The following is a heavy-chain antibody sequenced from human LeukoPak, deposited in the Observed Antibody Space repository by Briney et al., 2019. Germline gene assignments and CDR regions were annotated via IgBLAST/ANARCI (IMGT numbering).Heavy chain of an antibody. D-gene: IGHD5-18*01. V-gene: IGHV1-46*01. Sequence: ASVKVSCKVSGYTFTSYYMHWVRQAPGQGLEWMGIINPSGGSTSYAQKFQGRVTMTRDTSTSTAYMELSSLRSEDTAVYYCARGSRGYTFDYWGQGTLVTVSS. CDR1: GYTFTSYY. CDR3: ARGSRGYTFDY. J-gene: IGHJ4*02. CDR2: INPSGGST.